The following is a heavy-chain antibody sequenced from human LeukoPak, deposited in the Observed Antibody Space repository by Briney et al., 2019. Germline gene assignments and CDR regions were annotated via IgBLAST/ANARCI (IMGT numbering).Heavy chain of an antibody. CDR3: ARAGYYDSSGYYYVVRKNPYYFDY. CDR1: GGSISSGDYY. CDR2: IYYSGST. Sequence: PSETLSLTCTVSGGSISSGDYYWSWIRQPPGKGLEWIGYIYYSGSTYSNPSLKSRVTISVDTSKNQFSLKLSSVTAADTAVYYCARAGYYDSSGYYYVVRKNPYYFDYWGQGTLVTVSS. D-gene: IGHD3-22*01. V-gene: IGHV4-30-4*01. J-gene: IGHJ4*02.